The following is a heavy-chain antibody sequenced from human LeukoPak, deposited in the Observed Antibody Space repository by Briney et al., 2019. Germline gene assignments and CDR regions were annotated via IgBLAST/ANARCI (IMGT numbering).Heavy chain of an antibody. CDR1: GGSFSSSSYY. CDR3: ARLGGITMIVGGGNNFDY. CDR2: IYYSGST. Sequence: SESLSLTCTVSGGSFSSSSYYWGWIRQPPGKGLEWIGSIYYSGSTYYNSSLKSRVTISVDTSKNQFSLKLSSVTAADTAVYYCARLGGITMIVGGGNNFDYWGQGTLVTVSS. V-gene: IGHV4-39*01. J-gene: IGHJ4*02. D-gene: IGHD3-22*01.